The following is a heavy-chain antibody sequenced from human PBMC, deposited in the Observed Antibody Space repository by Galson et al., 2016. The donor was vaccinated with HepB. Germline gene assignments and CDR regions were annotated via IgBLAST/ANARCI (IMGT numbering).Heavy chain of an antibody. CDR2: ISANDGNT. CDR1: GYTFPNYG. V-gene: IGHV1-18*01. D-gene: IGHD1-26*01. J-gene: IGHJ4*02. CDR3: AGDPWWELQTDLYYDF. Sequence: SVKVSCKASGYTFPNYGLSWVRLAPGQGLEWMGWISANDGNTQYSQRLQGRLTMTTDTSTNTAYMELRSLRSDDTAIYYCAGDPWWELQTDLYYDFWGQGTLVTVSS.